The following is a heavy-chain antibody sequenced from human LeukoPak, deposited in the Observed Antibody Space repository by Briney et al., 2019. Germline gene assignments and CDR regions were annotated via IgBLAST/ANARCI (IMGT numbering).Heavy chain of an antibody. V-gene: IGHV4-61*01. J-gene: IGHJ4*02. D-gene: IGHD3-3*01. CDR3: ARGARKGGLDSPCDY. Sequence: PSETLSLTCTVSGGSISSGSYLWNWIRQPPGKGPEWIGYIHDSGNPNYNPSLKSRLSISLDTSKNQFSLSLSSVTVADTAVYYCARGARKGGLDSPCDYWGQGTLVTVSP. CDR1: GGSISSGSYL. CDR2: IHDSGNP.